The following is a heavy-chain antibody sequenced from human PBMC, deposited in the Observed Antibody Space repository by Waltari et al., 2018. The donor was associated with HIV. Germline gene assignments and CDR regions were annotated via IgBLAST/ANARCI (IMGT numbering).Heavy chain of an antibody. Sequence: EVKLEESGGGWVQRGGSLTLTCESHGFTSTSYWLCWVRQAPGKGLEWVANINQAGTERHYVDSVRGRFTISRDNGKTSLFLQMNSLSVEDTAVYYCATTHGSGAYDNDFDYWGQGTLV. J-gene: IGHJ4*02. CDR1: GFTSTSYW. CDR2: INQAGTER. V-gene: IGHV3-7*01. D-gene: IGHD3-10*01. CDR3: ATTHGSGAYDNDFDY.